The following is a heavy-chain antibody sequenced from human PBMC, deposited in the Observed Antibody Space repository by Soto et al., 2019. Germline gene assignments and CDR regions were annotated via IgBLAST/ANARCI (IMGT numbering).Heavy chain of an antibody. D-gene: IGHD1-1*01. CDR3: AKAPTRAGTYWVDY. CDR2: IGGSGITA. Sequence: GGSLRLSCAASGFTFSSYSMFWVRQAPGKGLEWVSTIGGSGITAYYPDSVKGRFTISRDNSNSTLYLQMNSLRAEDTAVYYCAKAPTRAGTYWVDYWGRGTLVTVSS. V-gene: IGHV3-23*01. CDR1: GFTFSSYS. J-gene: IGHJ4*01.